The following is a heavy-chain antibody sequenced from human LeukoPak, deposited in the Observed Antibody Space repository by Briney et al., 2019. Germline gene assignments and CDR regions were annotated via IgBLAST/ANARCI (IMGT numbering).Heavy chain of an antibody. Sequence: PGRSLRLSCAASGFTFSSYAMHWVRQAPGKGLEWVAVISSDGITKYYADSVKGRFTISRDNSKNTLYLQMNSLRAEDTAVYYCAKVLDYWGQGTLVTVSS. CDR1: GFTFSSYA. D-gene: IGHD1-1*01. J-gene: IGHJ4*02. CDR3: AKVLDY. V-gene: IGHV3-30-3*01. CDR2: ISSDGITK.